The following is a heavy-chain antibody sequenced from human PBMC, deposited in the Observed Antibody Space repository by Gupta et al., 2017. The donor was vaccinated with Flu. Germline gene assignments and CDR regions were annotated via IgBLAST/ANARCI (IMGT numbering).Heavy chain of an antibody. J-gene: IGHJ4*02. CDR2: IKPGNGDP. D-gene: IGHD2-2*01. CDR3: AIHMPVPMGSGNY. Sequence: QPPRQSLEWVGWIKPGNGDPKYSQPFLGRLTITRDIFANTAYLELNSLRSEDTAVYDCAIHMPVPMGSGNYWGQGTLVTVSS. V-gene: IGHV1-3*01.